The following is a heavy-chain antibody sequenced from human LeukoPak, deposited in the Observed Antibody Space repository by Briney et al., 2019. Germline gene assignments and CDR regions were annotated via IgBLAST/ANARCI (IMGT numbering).Heavy chain of an antibody. CDR2: IIPIFGTA. V-gene: IGHV1-69*06. Sequence: SVKVSCKASGGTFSSYAISWVRQAPGQGLEWMGGIIPIFGTANYAQKFQGRVTITADKSTSTAYMELSSLRSEDTAVYYCARDGGAGVGPAAANDYWGQGTLVTVSS. CDR1: GGTFSSYA. D-gene: IGHD2-2*01. J-gene: IGHJ4*02. CDR3: ARDGGAGVGPAAANDY.